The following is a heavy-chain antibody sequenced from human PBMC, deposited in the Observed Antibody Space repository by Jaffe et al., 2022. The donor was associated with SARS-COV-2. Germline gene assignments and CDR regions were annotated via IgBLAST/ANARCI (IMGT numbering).Heavy chain of an antibody. V-gene: IGHV4-34*01. Sequence: QVQLQQWGAGLLKPSETLSLTCAVYGGSFSGYYWSWIRQPPGKGLEWIGEINHSGSTNYNPSLKSRVTISVDTSKNQFSLKLSSVTAADTAVYYCARGGGAAAKANWFDPWGQGTLVTVSS. CDR2: INHSGST. D-gene: IGHD6-13*01. CDR1: GGSFSGYY. J-gene: IGHJ5*02. CDR3: ARGGGAAAKANWFDP.